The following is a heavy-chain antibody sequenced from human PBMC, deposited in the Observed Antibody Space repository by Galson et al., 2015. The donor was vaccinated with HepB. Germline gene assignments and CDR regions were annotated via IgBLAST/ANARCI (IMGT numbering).Heavy chain of an antibody. CDR3: ARYFEGATIIDY. CDR2: IYWDDDK. Sequence: TFSGFSLSTSGVGVGWIRQPPGKALEWLALIYWDDDKRYSPSLKSRLTITKDTSKNQVVLTMTNMDPVDTATYYCARYFEGATIIDYWGQGTLVTVSS. J-gene: IGHJ4*02. D-gene: IGHD5-12*01. CDR1: GFSLSTSGVG. V-gene: IGHV2-5*02.